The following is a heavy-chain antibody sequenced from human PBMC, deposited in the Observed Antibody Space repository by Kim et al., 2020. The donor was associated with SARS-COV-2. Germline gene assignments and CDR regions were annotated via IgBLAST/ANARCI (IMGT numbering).Heavy chain of an antibody. CDR1: GGSISSYY. Sequence: SETLSLTCTVSGGSISSYYWSWIRQPPGKGLEWIGYIYYSGSTNYNPSLKSRVTISVDTSKNQFSLKLSSVTAADTAVYYCARQQPSEGYYGSGSGGWFDPWGQGTLVTVSS. V-gene: IGHV4-59*08. D-gene: IGHD3-10*01. J-gene: IGHJ5*02. CDR2: IYYSGST. CDR3: ARQQPSEGYYGSGSGGWFDP.